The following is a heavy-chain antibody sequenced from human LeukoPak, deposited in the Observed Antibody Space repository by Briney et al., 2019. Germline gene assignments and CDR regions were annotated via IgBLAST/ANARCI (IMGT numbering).Heavy chain of an antibody. J-gene: IGHJ6*02. CDR2: IIPIFGTA. V-gene: IGHV1-69*13. Sequence: SVKVSCKASGNSNSNYAVSWVRQAPGQGFEWMGGIIPIFGTADYAQKFQGRVTFTADQSTSTTYMALSSLKSEDTATYYCTTRACHAGGCSSSFYYYYGLHFWGQGTTVSVSS. CDR3: TTRACHAGGCSSSFYYYYGLHF. D-gene: IGHD3-16*01. CDR1: GNSNSNYA.